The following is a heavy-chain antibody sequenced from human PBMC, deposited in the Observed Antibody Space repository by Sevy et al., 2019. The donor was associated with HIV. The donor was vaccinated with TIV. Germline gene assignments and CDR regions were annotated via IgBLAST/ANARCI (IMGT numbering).Heavy chain of an antibody. D-gene: IGHD6-19*01. CDR1: GGSMSSSSYY. J-gene: IGHJ4*02. V-gene: IGHV4-39*01. CDR2: IYYSGST. CDR3: ARGQWLVHDY. Sequence: SETLSLTCTVSGGSMSSSSYYWGWIRQPPGKGLEWIGSIYYSGSTYYNPSLKSRVTISVDTSKNQFSLKLSSVTAADTAVYYCARGQWLVHDYWGQGTLVTVSS.